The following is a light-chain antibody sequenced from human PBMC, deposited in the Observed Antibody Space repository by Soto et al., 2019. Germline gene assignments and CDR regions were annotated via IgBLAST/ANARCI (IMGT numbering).Light chain of an antibody. J-gene: IGKJ4*01. V-gene: IGKV1-39*01. CDR3: HQNYSSPQIT. CDR2: AAS. CDR1: QSVGSY. Sequence: DIQMTQSPSTLSVSVGDRATLTCRASQSVGSYLNWYHQKPGKAPKLLIYAASSVQSGVPARFSGSGCGTDFTLTISSLQAEDFATYYCHQNYSSPQITFGGGTKVAIK.